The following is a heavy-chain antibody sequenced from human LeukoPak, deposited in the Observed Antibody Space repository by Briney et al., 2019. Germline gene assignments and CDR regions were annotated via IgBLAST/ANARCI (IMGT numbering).Heavy chain of an antibody. CDR1: GGSISSSSYY. Sequence: PSETLSLTCTVSGGSISSSSYYWSWIRQPAGKGLEWIGRIYTNENTNYNPSLRSRVTMSVDTSKNQFSLKLSSVTAADTAVYYCARAAAAAGGQYFDYWGQGTLVAVSS. V-gene: IGHV4-61*02. CDR2: IYTNENT. D-gene: IGHD6-13*01. CDR3: ARAAAAAGGQYFDY. J-gene: IGHJ4*02.